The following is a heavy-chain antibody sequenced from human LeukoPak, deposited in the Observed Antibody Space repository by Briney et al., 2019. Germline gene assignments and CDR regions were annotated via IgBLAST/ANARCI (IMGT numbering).Heavy chain of an antibody. CDR2: MNPNNGNT. D-gene: IGHD5-24*01. CDR1: GYTFTSYD. V-gene: IGHV1-8*03. Sequence: ASVKVSCKASGYTFTSYDIKWVRQAAGQGLEWMGWMNPNNGNTGYAQKFQGRVTITRNTSISTAYMELSSLRSEDTAVYYCARGRDGYTDYWGQGTLVTVSS. CDR3: ARGRDGYTDY. J-gene: IGHJ4*02.